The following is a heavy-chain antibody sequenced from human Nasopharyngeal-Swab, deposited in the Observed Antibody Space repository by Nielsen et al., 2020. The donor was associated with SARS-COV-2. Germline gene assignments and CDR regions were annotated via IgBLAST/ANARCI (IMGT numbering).Heavy chain of an antibody. Sequence: GESLKISCAASGFTFSPYTMNWVRQAPGKGLEWVSSISGSSSYIFYADSVKGRFTISRDNAKNSLYLQMNSLRAEDTAVYYCARGGGYSYGWGYYFDYWGQGTLVTVSS. CDR2: ISGSSSYI. D-gene: IGHD5-18*01. CDR1: GFTFSPYT. CDR3: ARGGGYSYGWGYYFDY. V-gene: IGHV3-21*01. J-gene: IGHJ4*02.